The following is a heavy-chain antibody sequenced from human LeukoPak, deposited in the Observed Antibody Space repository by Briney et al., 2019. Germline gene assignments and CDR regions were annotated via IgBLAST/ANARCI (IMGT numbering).Heavy chain of an antibody. Sequence: SETLSLTCTVSGGSISSYYWSWIRQPPGKGLEWIGYIYYSGSTNYNPSLKSRVTISVDTSKNQFSLKLSSVTAADTAVYYCARSQGYYDFWSGYYNYPPLDYWGQGTLVTVSS. V-gene: IGHV4-59*01. CDR3: ARSQGYYDFWSGYYNYPPLDY. D-gene: IGHD3-3*01. J-gene: IGHJ4*02. CDR1: GGSISSYY. CDR2: IYYSGST.